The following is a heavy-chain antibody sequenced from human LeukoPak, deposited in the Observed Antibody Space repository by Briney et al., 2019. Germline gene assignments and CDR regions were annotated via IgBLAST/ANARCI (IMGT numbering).Heavy chain of an antibody. J-gene: IGHJ4*02. CDR1: GYTFTFYH. CDR2: INPNSGGT. V-gene: IGHV1-2*02. CDR3: ARDGQGSYWRMGEYYFDY. Sequence: ASVKVSCKASGYTFTFYHMHWVRQAPGQGLEWMGWINPNSGGTNYAQKFQGRVTMTRDTSISTAYMELSRLRSDDTAVYYCARDGQGSYWRMGEYYFDYWGQGTLVTVSS. D-gene: IGHD1-26*01.